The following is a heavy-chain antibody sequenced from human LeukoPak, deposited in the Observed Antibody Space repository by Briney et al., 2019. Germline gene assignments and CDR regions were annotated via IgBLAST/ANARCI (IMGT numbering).Heavy chain of an antibody. J-gene: IGHJ3*02. CDR1: GDSVSSNSAA. CDR2: TYYRSKWYN. Sequence: SQTLSLTCAISGDSVSSNSAAWNRIRQSPSRGLEWLGRTYYRSKWYNDYAVSVKSRITINPDTSKNQFSLQLNSVTPEDTAVYYCTTEKVSTLDAFDIWGQGTMVTVSS. V-gene: IGHV6-1*01. CDR3: TTEKVSTLDAFDI.